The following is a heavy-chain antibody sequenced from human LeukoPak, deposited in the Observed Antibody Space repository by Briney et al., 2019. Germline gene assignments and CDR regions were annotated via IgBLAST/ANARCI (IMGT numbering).Heavy chain of an antibody. D-gene: IGHD3-22*01. J-gene: IGHJ3*02. Sequence: SETLSLTCTVSGGSISSGDYYWSWIRQPPGKGLEWIGYIYYSGSSYYNPSLKSRVTISLDTSKNQFSLKLSSVTAADTAVYYCARSKDYYDSSGFGAFDIWGQGTMVTVSS. CDR2: IYYSGSS. V-gene: IGHV4-30-4*01. CDR1: GGSISSGDYY. CDR3: ARSKDYYDSSGFGAFDI.